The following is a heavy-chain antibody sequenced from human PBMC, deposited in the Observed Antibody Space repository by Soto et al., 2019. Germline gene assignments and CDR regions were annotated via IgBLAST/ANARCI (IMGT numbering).Heavy chain of an antibody. D-gene: IGHD4-17*01. CDR1: GYTFTSYD. Sequence: ASVKVSCKASGYTFTSYDINWVRQATGQGLEWMGWMNPNSGNTSYAQKLQGRVTMTTDTSTSTAYMELRSLRSDDTAVYYCARSDYGDYVFDYWGQGTLVTVSS. J-gene: IGHJ4*02. V-gene: IGHV1-8*01. CDR3: ARSDYGDYVFDY. CDR2: MNPNSGNT.